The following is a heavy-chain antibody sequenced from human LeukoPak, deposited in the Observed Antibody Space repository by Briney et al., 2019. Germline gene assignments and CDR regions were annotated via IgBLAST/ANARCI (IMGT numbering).Heavy chain of an antibody. V-gene: IGHV3-11*04. CDR3: ARVRSTVTTHPDRNYPDY. J-gene: IGHJ4*02. CDR1: GFTFSDYY. CDR2: ISSSSSTI. Sequence: PGGSLRLSCAASGFTFSDYYMSWIRQAPGKGLEWVSYISSSSSTIYYADSVKGRFIISRDNAKNSLYLQMNSLRAEDTAVYYCARVRSTVTTHPDRNYPDYWGQGTLVTVSS. D-gene: IGHD4-17*01.